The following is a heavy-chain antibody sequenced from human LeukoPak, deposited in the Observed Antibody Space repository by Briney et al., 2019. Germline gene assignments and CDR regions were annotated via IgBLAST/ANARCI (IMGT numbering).Heavy chain of an antibody. D-gene: IGHD5-12*01. CDR1: GASMSTRGYY. CDR2: IYYSGST. CDR3: ASERGYHAN. J-gene: IGHJ4*02. Sequence: TSETLSLTCTVSGASMSTRGYYWGWIRQPPGKGLEWIGTIYYSGSTYYNPSLKGRVTISVDTSKNQFSLKLSSVTAADTAMYYCASERGYHANWGQGTLVTVSS. V-gene: IGHV4-39*07.